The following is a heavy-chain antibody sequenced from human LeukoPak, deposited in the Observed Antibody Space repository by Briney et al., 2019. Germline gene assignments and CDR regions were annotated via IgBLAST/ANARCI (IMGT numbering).Heavy chain of an antibody. CDR2: INPNSGGT. D-gene: IGHD2-2*01. Sequence: ASVKVSCKASGYTFTGYYMHWVRQPPGQGLEWMGWINPNSGGTNYAQKFQGRVTMTRDTSISTAYMELSRLRSDDTAVYYCARVVVPAAAPAIFDYWGQGTLVTVSS. CDR1: GYTFTGYY. J-gene: IGHJ4*02. V-gene: IGHV1-2*02. CDR3: ARVVVPAAAPAIFDY.